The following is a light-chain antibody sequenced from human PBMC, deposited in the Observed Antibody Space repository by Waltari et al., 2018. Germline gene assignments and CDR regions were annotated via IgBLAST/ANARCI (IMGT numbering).Light chain of an antibody. V-gene: IGKV4-1*01. CDR1: SVLFRSKNVYF. CDR3: QRCYTFPYT. CDR2: WAS. Sequence: SVLFRSKNVYFLVWDKQKPGQPPKVCITWASIRESGVPARFSGSGSGTDFTLTISSLQAEDVAVYYCQRCYTFPYTFGQGTKLEIK. J-gene: IGKJ2*01.